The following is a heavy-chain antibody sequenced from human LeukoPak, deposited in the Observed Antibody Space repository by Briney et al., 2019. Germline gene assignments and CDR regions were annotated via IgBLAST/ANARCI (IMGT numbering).Heavy chain of an antibody. CDR1: GGSISSGSYY. CDR3: ARRGCGSTSCALYP. CDR2: IYYSGTT. V-gene: IGHV4-39*01. J-gene: IGHJ5*02. Sequence: PSETLSLTCTVSGGSISSGSYYWGWIRQPPGKGLEWIASIYYSGTTYYNPSLRGRVTISADTSKNQFSLRLSSVTAADTAVYYCARRGCGSTSCALYPWGQGILVTVSS. D-gene: IGHD2-2*01.